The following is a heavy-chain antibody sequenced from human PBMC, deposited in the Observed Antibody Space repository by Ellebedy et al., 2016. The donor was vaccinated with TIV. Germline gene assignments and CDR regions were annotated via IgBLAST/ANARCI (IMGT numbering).Heavy chain of an antibody. CDR1: GETSSSHA. CDR2: IIPILNVV. V-gene: IGHV1-69*04. J-gene: IGHJ4*02. Sequence: AASVKVSCKASGETSSSHALNWVRQAPGQGLEWVGRIIPILNVVNYARKFQGRVTITADRSTNIVYLELSSLRSEDTAVYYCARWGPYSGNFQGPFDFWGQGVLVTVSS. D-gene: IGHD5-12*01. CDR3: ARWGPYSGNFQGPFDF.